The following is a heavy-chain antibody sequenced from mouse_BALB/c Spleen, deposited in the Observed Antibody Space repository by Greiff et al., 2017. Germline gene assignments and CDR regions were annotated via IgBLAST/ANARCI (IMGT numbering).Heavy chain of an antibody. V-gene: IGHV5-6*02. J-gene: IGHJ3*01. CDR2: ISSGGSYT. Sequence: DVQLVESGGDLVKPGGSLKLSCAASGFTFSSYGMSWVRQTPDKRLEWVATISSGGSYTYYPDSVKGRFTISRDNAKNTLYLQMSSLKSEDTAMYYCARRWDYDWFAYWGQGTLVTVSA. D-gene: IGHD2-4*01. CDR3: ARRWDYDWFAY. CDR1: GFTFSSYG.